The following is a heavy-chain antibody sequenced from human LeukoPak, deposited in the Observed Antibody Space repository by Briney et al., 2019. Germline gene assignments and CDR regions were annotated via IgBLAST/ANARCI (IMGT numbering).Heavy chain of an antibody. CDR1: GGSISNYY. J-gene: IGHJ4*02. D-gene: IGHD4-17*01. Sequence: PSETLSLTCTVSGGSISNYYWNWIRQPPGKGLEWIGYIYHHGKSGYNPSLQRRVTISLDTSKNQFSLTLSFVTAADTAMYYCARIRGLGDVSPYSDFWGQGTLVTVSS. CDR2: IYHHGKS. V-gene: IGHV4-59*01. CDR3: ARIRGLGDVSPYSDF.